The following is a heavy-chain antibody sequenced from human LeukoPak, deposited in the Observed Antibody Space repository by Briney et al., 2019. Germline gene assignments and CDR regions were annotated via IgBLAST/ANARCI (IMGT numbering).Heavy chain of an antibody. CDR3: ARLDTYYYDSSGYNGY. D-gene: IGHD3-22*01. Sequence: PGGSLRLSCAASGFTFSDYYMSWIRQAPGKGLEWVSYISSSGSTIYYADSVKGRFTISRDNAKNSLYLQMNSLRAEDTAVYYCARLDTYYYDSSGYNGYWGQGTLVTVSS. V-gene: IGHV3-11*01. CDR1: GFTFSDYY. CDR2: ISSSGSTI. J-gene: IGHJ4*02.